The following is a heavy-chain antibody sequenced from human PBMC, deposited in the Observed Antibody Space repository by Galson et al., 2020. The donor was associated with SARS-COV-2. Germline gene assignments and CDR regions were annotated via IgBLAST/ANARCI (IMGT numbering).Heavy chain of an antibody. D-gene: IGHD7-27*01. V-gene: IGHV1-8*02. CDR3: ARVRLTGFDY. J-gene: IGHJ4*02. CDR1: GYTFTSYD. Sequence: ASVKVSCKASGYTFTSYDINWVRQATGQGLEWMGWMNPNSGNKGDAQKFQGRVTMTRNTSISTAYMELSSLRSEDTAVYYCARVRLTGFDYWGQGTLVTVSS. CDR2: MNPNSGNK.